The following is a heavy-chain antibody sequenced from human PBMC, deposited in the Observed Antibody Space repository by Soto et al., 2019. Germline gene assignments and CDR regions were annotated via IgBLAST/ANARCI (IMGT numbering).Heavy chain of an antibody. D-gene: IGHD3-22*01. CDR3: TTDRARPIYYDSSGYLDY. CDR1: GFTFSNAW. V-gene: IGHV3-15*01. J-gene: IGHJ4*02. Sequence: GGSLRLSCAASGFTFSNAWMSWVRQAPGMGLEWVGRIKSKTDGGTTDYAAPVKGRFTISRDDSKNTLYLQMNSLKTEDTAVYYCTTDRARPIYYDSSGYLDYWGQGTLVTVSS. CDR2: IKSKTDGGTT.